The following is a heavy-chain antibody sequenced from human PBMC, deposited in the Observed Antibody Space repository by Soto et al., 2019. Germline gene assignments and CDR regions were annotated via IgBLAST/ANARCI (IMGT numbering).Heavy chain of an antibody. D-gene: IGHD3-16*02. CDR1: GVDFRGSY. V-gene: IGHV3-11*01. Sequence: PGGSLRLSCVGSGVDFRGSYMNWIRQAPGKGLEWISYISDTGRTIHYADSVKGRFVISRDNSRDSLYLQMNDLRADDTAIYYCAGFKEGKIVGLRWLVPWGQGTQVTVSS. CDR3: AGFKEGKIVGLRWLVP. J-gene: IGHJ5*02. CDR2: ISDTGRTI.